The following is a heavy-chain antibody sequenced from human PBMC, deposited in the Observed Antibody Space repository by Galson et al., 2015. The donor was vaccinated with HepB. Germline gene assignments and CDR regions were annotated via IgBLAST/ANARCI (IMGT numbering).Heavy chain of an antibody. CDR3: ARNPHEGEPHGVGYFDY. V-gene: IGHV2-70*11. CDR2: IDWDDDK. Sequence: PALVKPTQTLTLTCTFSGFSLSTSGMCVSWIRQPPGKALEWLARIDWDDDKYYSTSLKTRLTISKDTSKNQVVLTMTNMDPVDTATYYCARNPHEGEPHGVGYFDYWGQGTLVTVSS. J-gene: IGHJ4*02. D-gene: IGHD3-16*01. CDR1: GFSLSTSGMC.